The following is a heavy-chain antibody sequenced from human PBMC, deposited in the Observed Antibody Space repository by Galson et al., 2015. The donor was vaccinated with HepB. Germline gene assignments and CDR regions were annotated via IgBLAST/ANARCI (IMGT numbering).Heavy chain of an antibody. CDR1: GFTFSSYA. D-gene: IGHD6-19*01. V-gene: IGHV3-23*01. CDR3: ANPGGYSSGWEGY. J-gene: IGHJ4*02. CDR2: ISGSGGST. Sequence: SLRLSCAASGFTFSSYAMSWVRQAPGKGLEWVSAISGSGGSTYYAGSVKGRFTISRDNSKNTLYLQMNSLRAEDTAVYYCANPGGYSSGWEGYWGQGTLVTVSS.